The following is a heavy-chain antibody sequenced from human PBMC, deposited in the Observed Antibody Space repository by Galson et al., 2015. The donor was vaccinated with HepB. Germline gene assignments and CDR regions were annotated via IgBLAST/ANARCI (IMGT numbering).Heavy chain of an antibody. CDR2: IYYSGST. Sequence: ETLSLTCTVSGGSISSSSYYWGWIRQPPGKGLEWIGSIYYSGSTYYNPSLKSRVTISVDTSKNQFSLKLSPVTAADTAVYYCATYYTVTTTAPQYYFDYWGQGTLVTVSS. D-gene: IGHD4-17*01. CDR1: GGSISSSSYY. CDR3: ATYYTVTTTAPQYYFDY. J-gene: IGHJ4*02. V-gene: IGHV4-39*01.